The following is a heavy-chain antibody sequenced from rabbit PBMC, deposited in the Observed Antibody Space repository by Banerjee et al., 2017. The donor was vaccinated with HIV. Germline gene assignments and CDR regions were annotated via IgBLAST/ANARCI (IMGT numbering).Heavy chain of an antibody. D-gene: IGHD1-1*01. Sequence: QEQLEESGGDLVQPEGSLTLTCTASGFSFSSSYYMCWVRQAPGKGLEWIACIYGGSSGSTYYASWAKGRFTISKTSSTTVTLQMTSLTAADTATYFCARDGAGGSGYYFALWGQGTLVTVS. CDR1: GFSFSSSYY. CDR3: ARDGAGGSGYYFAL. CDR2: IYGGSSGST. V-gene: IGHV1S45*01. J-gene: IGHJ4*01.